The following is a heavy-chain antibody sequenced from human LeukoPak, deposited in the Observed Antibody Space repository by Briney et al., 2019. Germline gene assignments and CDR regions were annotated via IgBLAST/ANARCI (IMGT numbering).Heavy chain of an antibody. Sequence: SATLSPICAVYCGSFSGYYWSWVRQPPGKGLECIGVINHSGGTNYNPSIKSRVTISVDTSKNQFSLKLSSVTAADTAVYYCARTYSSGWYPWFDPWGQGTLVTVSS. V-gene: IGHV4-34*01. J-gene: IGHJ5*02. CDR3: ARTYSSGWYPWFDP. CDR2: INHSGGT. D-gene: IGHD6-19*01. CDR1: CGSFSGYY.